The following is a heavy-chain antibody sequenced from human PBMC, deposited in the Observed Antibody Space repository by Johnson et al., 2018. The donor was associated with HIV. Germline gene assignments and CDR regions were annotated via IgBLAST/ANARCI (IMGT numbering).Heavy chain of an antibody. Sequence: QVQLVESGGGVVRPGGSLRLSCAASGFMFADYGMSWVRQVPGKGLEWVAFIRYDGSNKYYADSVKGRFTISRDNSENTLYLQMNSLRAEDTAGYYCARERGGAFDIWGQGTMVTVSS. J-gene: IGHJ3*02. CDR3: ARERGGAFDI. V-gene: IGHV3-30*02. CDR1: GFMFADYG. D-gene: IGHD3-10*01. CDR2: IRYDGSNK.